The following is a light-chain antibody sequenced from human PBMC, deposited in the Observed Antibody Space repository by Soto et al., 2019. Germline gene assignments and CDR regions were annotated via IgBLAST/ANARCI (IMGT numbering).Light chain of an antibody. CDR3: QQRTNWPPWT. CDR2: GAS. V-gene: IGKV3-11*01. Sequence: EIVLTQSPATLSLSPGERAALSCRASQSVGTYLAWYQQKPGQAPRLLIYGASNRATGIPARFSASGSGTDFTLTISSLEPEDFAVYYCQQRTNWPPWTFGQGTKVEIK. J-gene: IGKJ1*01. CDR1: QSVGTY.